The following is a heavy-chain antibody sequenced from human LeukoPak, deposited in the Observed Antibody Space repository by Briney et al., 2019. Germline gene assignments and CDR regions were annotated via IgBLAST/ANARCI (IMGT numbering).Heavy chain of an antibody. CDR2: INAGNGNT. CDR3: ARASVDDAFDI. Sequence: ASVKVSCKASGYTFTSYAMHWVRQAPGQRLEWMGWINAGNGNTKYSQKFQGRVTITRDTSASTAYMELSSLRSEDTAVYHCARASVDDAFDIWGQGTMVTVSS. V-gene: IGHV1-3*01. CDR1: GYTFTSYA. J-gene: IGHJ3*02. D-gene: IGHD5-12*01.